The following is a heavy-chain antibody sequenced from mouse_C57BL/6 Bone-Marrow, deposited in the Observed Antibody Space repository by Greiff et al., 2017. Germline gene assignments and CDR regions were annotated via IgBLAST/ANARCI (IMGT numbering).Heavy chain of an antibody. V-gene: IGHV1-11*01. CDR2: IYPVSGET. CDR1: GYTFTDHF. CDR3: ATGAYYDSSPFAY. Sequence: VQLQQSGAELASPAASVSLSCKASGYTFTDHFMNWVKKRPGQGLEWIGRIYPVSGETNYNQKFMGKATFAVDRSSSTVYMVLNSLTSEDPAVYYCATGAYYDSSPFAYWGQGTLVTVSA. D-gene: IGHD1-1*01. J-gene: IGHJ3*01.